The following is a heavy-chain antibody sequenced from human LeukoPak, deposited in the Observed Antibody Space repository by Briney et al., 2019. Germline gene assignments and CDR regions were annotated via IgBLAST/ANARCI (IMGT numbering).Heavy chain of an antibody. CDR3: ARDEGERFDP. CDR2: INPNSGGT. J-gene: IGHJ5*02. Sequence: ASVKVSCKASGYTFSDYYIHWVRQAPGQGLEWMGWINPNSGGTNYAQKFQGRVTMTRDTSISTAYMELSRLRSDDTAVYYCARDEGERFDPWGQGTLVTVSS. CDR1: GYTFSDYY. V-gene: IGHV1-2*02.